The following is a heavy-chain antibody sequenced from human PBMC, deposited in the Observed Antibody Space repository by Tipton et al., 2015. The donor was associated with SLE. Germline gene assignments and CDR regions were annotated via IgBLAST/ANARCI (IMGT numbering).Heavy chain of an antibody. CDR2: IYYSGGT. CDR1: GGSISSYY. CDR3: ARGIAAAGKDAFDI. J-gene: IGHJ3*02. D-gene: IGHD6-13*01. V-gene: IGHV4-59*01. Sequence: TLSLTCTVSGGSISSYYWSWIRQPPGKGLEWIGYIYYSGGTNYNPSLKSRVTISVDTSKNQFSLKLSSVTAADTAVYYCARGIAAAGKDAFDIWGQGTMVTVSS.